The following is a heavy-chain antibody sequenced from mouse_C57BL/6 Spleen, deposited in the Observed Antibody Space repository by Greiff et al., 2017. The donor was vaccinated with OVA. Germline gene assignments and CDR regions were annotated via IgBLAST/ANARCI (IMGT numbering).Heavy chain of an antibody. J-gene: IGHJ1*03. V-gene: IGHV1-18*01. CDR1: GYTFTDYN. Sequence: EVMLVESGPELVKPGASVKIPCKASGYTFTDYNMDWVKQSHGKSLEWIGDINPNNGGTIYNQKFKGKATLTVDKSSSTAYMELRSLTSEDTAVDYCARFLPYGSGWYFDVWGTGTTVTVSS. CDR3: ARFLPYGSGWYFDV. CDR2: INPNNGGT. D-gene: IGHD1-1*01.